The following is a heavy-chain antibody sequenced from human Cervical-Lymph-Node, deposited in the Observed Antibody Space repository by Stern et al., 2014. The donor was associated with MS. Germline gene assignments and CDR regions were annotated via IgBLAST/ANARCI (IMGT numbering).Heavy chain of an antibody. Sequence: EVQLEESGGGLAQPGGSLRLSCAASGFTFSSYWMSWVRQAPGKGLEWVASLKEDGSEKFYVDSVKGRFTISRDNAKNSLYLEMNSLRAEDTAVYYCARDGRSASEYDYFDYWGQGTLLTVSS. CDR2: LKEDGSEK. CDR3: ARDGRSASEYDYFDY. CDR1: GFTFSSYW. J-gene: IGHJ4*02. V-gene: IGHV3-7*01. D-gene: IGHD6-6*01.